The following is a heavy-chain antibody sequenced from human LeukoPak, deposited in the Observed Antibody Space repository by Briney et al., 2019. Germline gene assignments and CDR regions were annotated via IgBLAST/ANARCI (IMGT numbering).Heavy chain of an antibody. CDR2: INHSGST. J-gene: IGHJ4*02. D-gene: IGHD3-9*01. Sequence: SETLSLTCAVYGGSFSGYYWSWIRQPPGKGLEWIGEINHSGSTNYNPSLKSRVTISVDTSKNQFSLKLSSVAAADTAVYYCARALGYFDWLSYFDYWGQGTLVTVSS. V-gene: IGHV4-34*01. CDR3: ARALGYFDWLSYFDY. CDR1: GGSFSGYY.